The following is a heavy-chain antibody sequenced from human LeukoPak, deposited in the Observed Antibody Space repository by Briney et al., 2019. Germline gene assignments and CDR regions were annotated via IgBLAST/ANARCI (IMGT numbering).Heavy chain of an antibody. CDR3: AKLVGATRHSDY. J-gene: IGHJ4*02. D-gene: IGHD1-26*01. CDR1: GYRFTSYW. CDR2: IYPGYSDT. V-gene: IGHV5-51*01. Sequence: GGALEISLQGSGYRFTSYWIGRGRPGPGKGVEWMGIIYPGYSDTRYSPSFQGQVTISADKSISTAYLEWSSLKASDTAMYYCAKLVGATRHSDYWGQGTLVTVPS.